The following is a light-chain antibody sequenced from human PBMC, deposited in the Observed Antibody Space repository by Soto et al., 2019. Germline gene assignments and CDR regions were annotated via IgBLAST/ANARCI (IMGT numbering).Light chain of an antibody. J-gene: IGKJ1*01. CDR1: QSVGSF. V-gene: IGKV3-11*01. Sequence: EIVLTQSPATLSLSPGERATLSCRASQSVGSFLAWYRQTPGQAPRLLVFDASTRAPGIPARFSGSRSATEFTLTISSLEPEDFAVSYCQQRTFCPATFGQGTRVEI. CDR2: DAS. CDR3: QQRTFCPAT.